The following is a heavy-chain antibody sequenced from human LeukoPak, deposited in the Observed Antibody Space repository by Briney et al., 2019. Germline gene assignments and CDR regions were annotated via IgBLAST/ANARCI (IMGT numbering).Heavy chain of an antibody. Sequence: SETLSLTCTVSGGSISSYYWSWIRQPAGKGLEWIGRIYTSGSTNYNPSLKRRVTMSVDTSKNQFSLKLSSVTAADTAVYYCARDGGPVLLWFGESRGGFDIWGQGTMVTVSS. V-gene: IGHV4-4*07. D-gene: IGHD3-10*01. CDR2: IYTSGST. J-gene: IGHJ3*02. CDR3: ARDGGPVLLWFGESRGGFDI. CDR1: GGSISSYY.